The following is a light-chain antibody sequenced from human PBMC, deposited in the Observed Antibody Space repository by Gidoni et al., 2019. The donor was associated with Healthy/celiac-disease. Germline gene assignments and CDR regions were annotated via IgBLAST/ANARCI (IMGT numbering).Light chain of an antibody. CDR3: QQRSNWPPLT. CDR2: DAS. Sequence: EIVLTPSPATLSLSPGERANLSCRASQSVSSYLACYQQKPGQAPRLLIYDASKRATSIPARFSGSGSGTDFTLTISRLEPEDFAVYYCQQRSNWPPLTFGGGTKVEIK. J-gene: IGKJ4*01. CDR1: QSVSSY. V-gene: IGKV3-11*01.